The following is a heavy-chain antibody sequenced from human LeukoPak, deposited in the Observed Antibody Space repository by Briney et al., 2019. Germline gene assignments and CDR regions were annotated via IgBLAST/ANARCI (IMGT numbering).Heavy chain of an antibody. CDR1: GGSFSGYY. D-gene: IGHD3-10*01. CDR2: INHSGST. V-gene: IGHV4-34*01. CDR3: ARDGVRGSFDY. Sequence: SETLSLTCAVYGGSFSGYYWSWIRQPPGKGLEWIGEINHSGSTNYNPSLKSRVTISVDTPKNQFSLKLSSVTAADTAVYYCARDGVRGSFDYWGQGTLVTVSS. J-gene: IGHJ4*02.